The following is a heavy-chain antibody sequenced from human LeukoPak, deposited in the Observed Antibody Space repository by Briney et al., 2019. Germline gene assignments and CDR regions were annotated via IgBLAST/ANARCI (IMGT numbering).Heavy chain of an antibody. D-gene: IGHD1-26*01. Sequence: GGSLRLSCAASGFTFSSYAMHWVRQAPGKGLEWVAVISYDGSNKYHADSVKGRFTISRDNSKNTLYLQMNSLRAEDTAVYYCASRLYVGSLTEGAFDIWGQGTMVTVSS. J-gene: IGHJ3*02. CDR1: GFTFSSYA. V-gene: IGHV3-30-3*01. CDR3: ASRLYVGSLTEGAFDI. CDR2: ISYDGSNK.